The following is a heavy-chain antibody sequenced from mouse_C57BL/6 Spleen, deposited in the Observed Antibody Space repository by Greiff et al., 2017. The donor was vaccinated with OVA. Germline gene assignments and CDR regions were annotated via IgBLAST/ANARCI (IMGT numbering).Heavy chain of an antibody. D-gene: IGHD2-2*01. Sequence: QVQLQQPGAELVRPGSSVKLSCKASGYTFTSYWMHWVKQRPIQGLEWIGNIDPSDSDTHYNQKFKDKATLTVDKSSSTAYMQLSSLTSEDSAVYEGARSHRGYGGEAWFAYWGQGTLVTVSA. CDR3: ARSHRGYGGEAWFAY. J-gene: IGHJ3*01. CDR2: IDPSDSDT. CDR1: GYTFTSYW. V-gene: IGHV1-52*01.